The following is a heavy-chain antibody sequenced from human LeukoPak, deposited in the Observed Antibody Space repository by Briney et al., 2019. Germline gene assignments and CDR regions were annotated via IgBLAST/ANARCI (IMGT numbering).Heavy chain of an antibody. V-gene: IGHV6-1*01. CDR3: PRDLNTGLDS. Sequence: SQTLSLTCAISGDSVCSNIAAWTWIRQSPSRGLEWLGRTFYRSKWYHDYAVSVKNRITINPDTSKNQFSLQLNSVTPEDTALYYCPRDLNTGLDSWGQGTLVTVSS. J-gene: IGHJ4*02. CDR2: TFYRSKWYH. D-gene: IGHD4-11*01. CDR1: GDSVCSNIAA.